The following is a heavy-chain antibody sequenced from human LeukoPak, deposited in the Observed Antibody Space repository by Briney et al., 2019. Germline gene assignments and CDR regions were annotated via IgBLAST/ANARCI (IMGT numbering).Heavy chain of an antibody. Sequence: SETLSLTCTVSGGSISSYYWSWIRQPPGKGLEWIGYIYYSGSTNYNPSLKSRVTISVDTSKNQFSLKLSSVTAADTAVYYCARSGAIAAAGTYFDYWGQGTLVTVSS. CDR1: GGSISSYY. CDR2: IYYSGST. V-gene: IGHV4-59*01. J-gene: IGHJ4*02. CDR3: ARSGAIAAAGTYFDY. D-gene: IGHD6-13*01.